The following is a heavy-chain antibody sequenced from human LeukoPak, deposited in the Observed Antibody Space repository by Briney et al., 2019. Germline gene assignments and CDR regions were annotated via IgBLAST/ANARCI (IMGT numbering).Heavy chain of an antibody. CDR3: AKDGMDVEMATVHPPYYYYYYMDV. Sequence: PGGSLRLSCAGSGFTFSSYDMSWVRQAPGKGLEWVSGIIGSGFNTYYADSVKGRFTISRDTSKNTLYLQMNSLRTEDTALYYCAKDGMDVEMATVHPPYYYYYYMDVWGKGTTVTVSS. CDR1: GFTFSSYD. J-gene: IGHJ6*03. CDR2: IIGSGFNT. D-gene: IGHD5-24*01. V-gene: IGHV3-23*01.